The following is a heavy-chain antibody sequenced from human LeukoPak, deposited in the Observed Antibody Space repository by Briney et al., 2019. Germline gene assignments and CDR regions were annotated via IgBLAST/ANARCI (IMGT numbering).Heavy chain of an antibody. Sequence: ASVKVSCKPSGYTFSGYYIHWVRQAPGQGLEWMGWINPNTGGTNYAQNFRGRVTMTRDTSISTAYMELSRLRSDDTAVYYCARTGDCTSTSCYGELNYYYYYGMDVWGQGTTVTVSS. D-gene: IGHD2-2*01. V-gene: IGHV1-2*02. CDR1: GYTFSGYY. J-gene: IGHJ6*02. CDR2: INPNTGGT. CDR3: ARTGDCTSTSCYGELNYYYYYGMDV.